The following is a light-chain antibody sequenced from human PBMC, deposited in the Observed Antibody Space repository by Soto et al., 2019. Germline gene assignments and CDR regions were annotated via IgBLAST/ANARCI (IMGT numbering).Light chain of an antibody. V-gene: IGKV1-9*01. Sequence: DIQLTQSPSFLSASVGDRVTITCRASQGISGYLAWYQQKPGKVPKLLIYSTSTLHSGVPSRFSGRKSGTQFTLTIDSLQPEDFATYYCQQVKTYPRTFGGGTKVDI. J-gene: IGKJ4*01. CDR1: QGISGY. CDR3: QQVKTYPRT. CDR2: STS.